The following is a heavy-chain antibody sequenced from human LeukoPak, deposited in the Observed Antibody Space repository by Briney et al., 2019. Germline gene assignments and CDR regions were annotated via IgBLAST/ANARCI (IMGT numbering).Heavy chain of an antibody. J-gene: IGHJ4*02. Sequence: GGSLRLSCAASGFTFSSYAMHWVRQAPGKGLEWVAVIPYDGSNKYYADSVKGRFTISRDNSKNTLYLQMNSLRAEDTAVYYCAREGGIAVAGALDYWGQGTLVTVSS. V-gene: IGHV3-30*04. CDR1: GFTFSSYA. D-gene: IGHD6-19*01. CDR2: IPYDGSNK. CDR3: AREGGIAVAGALDY.